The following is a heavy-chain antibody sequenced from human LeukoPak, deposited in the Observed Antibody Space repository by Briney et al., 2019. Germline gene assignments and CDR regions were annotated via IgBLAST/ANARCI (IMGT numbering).Heavy chain of an antibody. CDR3: AKDHARYCSGGSCSGFDY. CDR2: ISWNSGSI. D-gene: IGHD2-15*01. J-gene: IGHJ4*02. V-gene: IGHV3-9*01. Sequence: PGGSLRLSCAASGFTFDDYAMHWVRQAPGKGLEWVSGISWNSGSIGYADSVKGRFTISRDNAKNSLYLQMNSLRAEDTAVYYCAKDHARYCSGGSCSGFDYWGQGTLVSVSS. CDR1: GFTFDDYA.